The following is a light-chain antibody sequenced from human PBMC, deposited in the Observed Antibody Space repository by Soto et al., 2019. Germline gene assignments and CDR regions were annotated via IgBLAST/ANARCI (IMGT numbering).Light chain of an antibody. Sequence: QAVVTQPPSVSGAPGQRVTISCTGNSSNIGAGYDVHWYQQLPGKAPKLLIFGNSHRPSGVPDRFFGSKSGTSASLAITGLQAEDEADYYCQSYDRSLSGSVFGGGTKRTVL. CDR3: QSYDRSLSGSV. V-gene: IGLV1-40*01. J-gene: IGLJ3*02. CDR1: SSNIGAGYD. CDR2: GNS.